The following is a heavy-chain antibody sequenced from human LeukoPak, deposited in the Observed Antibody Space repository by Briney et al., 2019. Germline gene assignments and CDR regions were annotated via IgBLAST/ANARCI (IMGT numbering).Heavy chain of an antibody. Sequence: GGSLRLSCAASGFTFSDYYMSWIRQAPGKGLEWVSYISSSGTSIYYADSVKGRFSISRDNAKNSLYLQMNSLRVEDMAVYYCARGTQPWFDPWGQGTLVTVSS. CDR1: GFTFSDYY. J-gene: IGHJ5*02. CDR2: ISSSGTSI. D-gene: IGHD1-1*01. V-gene: IGHV3-11*01. CDR3: ARGTQPWFDP.